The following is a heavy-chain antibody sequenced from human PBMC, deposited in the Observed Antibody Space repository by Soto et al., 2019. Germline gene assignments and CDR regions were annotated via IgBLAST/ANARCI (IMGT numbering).Heavy chain of an antibody. J-gene: IGHJ4*02. CDR3: ARAPVRGVIIKPHFDY. CDR1: GYTFTSYA. CDR2: INAGNGNT. D-gene: IGHD3-10*01. V-gene: IGHV1-3*01. Sequence: QVQLVQSGAEVKKPGASVKVSCKASGYTFTSYAMHWVRQAPGQRLEWMGWINAGNGNTKYSQKFQGRVTITRDTSASTAYMELSSLRSEDTAVYYCARAPVRGVIIKPHFDYWVQGTLVTVSS.